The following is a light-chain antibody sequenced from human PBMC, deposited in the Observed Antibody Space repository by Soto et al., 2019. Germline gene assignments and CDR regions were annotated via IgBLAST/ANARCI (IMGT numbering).Light chain of an antibody. V-gene: IGLV1-40*01. CDR2: GNS. CDR3: PSYDSSRCGWV. Sequence: QSVLTQPPSVSGAPGQRVTISCTGSSSNIGAGYDVHWYQQLPGTAPKLLIYGNSNRPSGVPDRFSGSKSGTSASLAITGLRAEDEGDYYCPSYDSSRCGWVFGGGTKLSVL. CDR1: SSNIGAGYD. J-gene: IGLJ3*02.